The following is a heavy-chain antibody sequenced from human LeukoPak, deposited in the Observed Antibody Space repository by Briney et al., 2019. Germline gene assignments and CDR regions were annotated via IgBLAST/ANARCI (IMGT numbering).Heavy chain of an antibody. D-gene: IGHD3-22*01. CDR3: AGGYYDSSGYYSFQH. V-gene: IGHV4-59*08. CDR1: GGSISSYY. J-gene: IGHJ1*01. Sequence: SETLSLTCTVSGGSISSYYWSWIRQPPEKGLEWIGYIFCSGSANYNPSLKSRVTISVDTSKNQFSLKLRSVTAADTAVYYCAGGYYDSSGYYSFQHWGQGTLVTVSA. CDR2: IFCSGSA.